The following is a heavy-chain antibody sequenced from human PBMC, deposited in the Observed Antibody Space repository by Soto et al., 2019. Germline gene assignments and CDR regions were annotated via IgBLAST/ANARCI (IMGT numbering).Heavy chain of an antibody. D-gene: IGHD3-10*01. CDR3: AKNRDYYYDAFDV. Sequence: EVQLLQSGGGLVQPGGSLRLSCAGSGFTFNRNAMSWVRQAPGKGLEWVSGITGNSAFTYYADSVKGRFIISRDNSKNSLYLQINTLRVEDTAVYYCAKNRDYYYDAFDVLCQGTVVTVSS. J-gene: IGHJ3*01. CDR1: GFTFNRNA. V-gene: IGHV3-23*01. CDR2: ITGNSAFT.